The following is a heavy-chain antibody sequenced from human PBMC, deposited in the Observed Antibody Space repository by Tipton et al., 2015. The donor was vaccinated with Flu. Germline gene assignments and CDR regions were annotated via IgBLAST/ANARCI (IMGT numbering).Heavy chain of an antibody. J-gene: IGHJ4*02. CDR2: VSPKSGDT. D-gene: IGHD6-19*01. Sequence: QSGPEVKKPGASVRVSCRASGYTVTDYYIHWVRQAPGQGLEWVGRVSPKSGDTAYAQKFQGRVTINSDTSTSTVYLELRSLRSEDTAVYYCARPGYSSGWYAGALVFWGQGTLVTVSS. CDR1: GYTVTDYY. CDR3: ARPGYSSGWYAGALVF. V-gene: IGHV1-2*06.